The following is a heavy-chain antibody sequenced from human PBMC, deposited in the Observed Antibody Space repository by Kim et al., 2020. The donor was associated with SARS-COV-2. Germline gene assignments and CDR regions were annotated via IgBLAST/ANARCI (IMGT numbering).Heavy chain of an antibody. Sequence: ASVKVSCKASGYTFTSYYMHWVRQAPGQGLEWMGIINPSGGSTSYAQKFQGRVTMTRHTSTSTVYMELSSLRSEDTAVYYCACSSGWYGGVFDYWGQGTLVTVSS. D-gene: IGHD6-19*01. CDR1: GYTFTSYY. CDR2: INPSGGST. CDR3: ACSSGWYGGVFDY. V-gene: IGHV1-46*01. J-gene: IGHJ4*02.